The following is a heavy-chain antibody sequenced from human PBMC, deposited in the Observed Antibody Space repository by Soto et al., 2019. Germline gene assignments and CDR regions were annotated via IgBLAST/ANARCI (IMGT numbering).Heavy chain of an antibody. CDR3: ARDRCTNGVCYAPSDY. CDR1: EFTFSPYA. V-gene: IGHV3-64*01. CDR2: ISSNGRST. Sequence: GGSLRLSCATSEFTFSPYAMHWVRQAPGKGLEYVSAISSNGRSTYYANSVKGRFTISRDNSKNTLYLQMDSLRAEDMAVYYCARDRCTNGVCYAPSDYWGQGTLVTVSS. D-gene: IGHD2-8*01. J-gene: IGHJ4*02.